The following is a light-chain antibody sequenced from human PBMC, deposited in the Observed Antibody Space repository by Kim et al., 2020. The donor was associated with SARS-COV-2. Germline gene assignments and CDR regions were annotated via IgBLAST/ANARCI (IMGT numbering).Light chain of an antibody. CDR1: NLGVRY. V-gene: IGLV3-1*01. CDR3: QAWDSTTAHVV. Sequence: PGQPARNTCSGDNLGVRYTHLSLPKPGRSPFLRIYQDTKRSSGIPKRSSGSNSGNTASLTISGTQTTNEGDYYCQAWDSTTAHVVVGGGTQLT. CDR2: QDT. J-gene: IGLJ3*02.